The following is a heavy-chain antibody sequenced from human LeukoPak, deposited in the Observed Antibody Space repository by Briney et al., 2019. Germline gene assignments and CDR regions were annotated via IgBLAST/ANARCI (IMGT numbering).Heavy chain of an antibody. J-gene: IGHJ3*02. Sequence: SETLSLTCTVSGGSISSSSYYWGWIRQPPGKGLEWIGTIYYSGSTYYNPSLKSRVTISVDTSNDQFSLKLSSVTAADTALYYCATYCSSSSCPHRRAFDIWDQGTMVTVSS. CDR1: GGSISSSSYY. CDR3: ATYCSSSSCPHRRAFDI. D-gene: IGHD2-2*01. V-gene: IGHV4-39*01. CDR2: IYYSGST.